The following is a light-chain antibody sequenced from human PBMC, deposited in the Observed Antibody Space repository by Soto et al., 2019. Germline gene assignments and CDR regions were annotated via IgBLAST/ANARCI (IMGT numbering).Light chain of an antibody. CDR2: LAS. Sequence: DIQMTQSPSSLSAFVGDRVTITCRASQTISNYLNWYQQRPGKAPKLLIYLASSLQSGVQSRFGGSGSGTYFTLTISSLQPEDDATYYCQQSYGPPITFGQGTRLEIQ. CDR1: QTISNY. CDR3: QQSYGPPIT. V-gene: IGKV1-39*01. J-gene: IGKJ5*01.